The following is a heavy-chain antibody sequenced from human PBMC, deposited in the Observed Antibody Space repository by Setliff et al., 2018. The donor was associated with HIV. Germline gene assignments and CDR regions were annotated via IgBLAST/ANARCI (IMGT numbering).Heavy chain of an antibody. D-gene: IGHD2-2*01. V-gene: IGHV1-18*04. CDR2: ISTYNGNT. CDR3: ARGPYCSSSTCYGPLYYYYYMDI. Sequence: ASVKVSCKTSGYSFADYGITWVRQAPGQGLEWMGWISTYNGNTNYAQKLQGRVTMTSEISTRTAYMEVRSLRSDDTAVYYCARGPYCSSSTCYGPLYYYYYMDIWGKGTTVTVSS. J-gene: IGHJ6*03. CDR1: GYSFADYG.